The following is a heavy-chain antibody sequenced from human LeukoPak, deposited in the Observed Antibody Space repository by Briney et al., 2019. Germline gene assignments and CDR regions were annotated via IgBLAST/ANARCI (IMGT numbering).Heavy chain of an antibody. CDR3: ARDHESGYYSPGPVYYYGMDV. CDR2: IIPILGIA. Sequence: SVKVSCKASGGTFGSYAISWVRQAPGQGLEWMGRIIPILGIANYAQKFQGRVTITADKSTSTAYMELSSLRSEDTAVYYCARDHESGYYSPGPVYYYGMDVWGQGTTVTVSS. V-gene: IGHV1-69*04. CDR1: GGTFGSYA. D-gene: IGHD3-3*01. J-gene: IGHJ6*02.